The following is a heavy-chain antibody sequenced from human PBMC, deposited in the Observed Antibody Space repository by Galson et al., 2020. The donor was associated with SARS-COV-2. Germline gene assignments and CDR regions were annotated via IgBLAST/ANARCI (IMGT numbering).Heavy chain of an antibody. CDR3: ARDTYYDPYGMDV. J-gene: IGHJ6*02. Sequence: TGGSMRLSCAASGFTFSSYWMSWVRQAPRKGLEWVANIKQDGSAKYYVDSVKGRFTISRDNAKNSLYLQMNSLRAEDTAVYYCARDTYYDPYGMDVWGQGTTVTVSS. V-gene: IGHV3-7*01. CDR2: IKQDGSAK. CDR1: GFTFSSYW. D-gene: IGHD3-3*01.